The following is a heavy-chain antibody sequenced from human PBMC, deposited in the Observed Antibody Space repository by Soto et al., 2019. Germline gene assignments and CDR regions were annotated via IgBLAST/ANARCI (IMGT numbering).Heavy chain of an antibody. J-gene: IGHJ4*02. D-gene: IGHD6-19*01. CDR2: IYHSGST. CDR1: GGSISSGGYS. CDR3: ARVNGWTFDY. Sequence: PSETLSLTCAVSGGSISSGGYSWSWIRQPPGKGLEWIGYIYHSGSTYYNPSLKSRVTISVDRSKNQFSLKLSSVTAADTAVYYCARVNGWTFDYWGQGTLVTVSS. V-gene: IGHV4-30-2*01.